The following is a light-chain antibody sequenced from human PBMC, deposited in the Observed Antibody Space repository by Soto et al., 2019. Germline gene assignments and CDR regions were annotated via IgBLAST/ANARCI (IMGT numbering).Light chain of an antibody. Sequence: QSALTQPPPASGTPGQRVTISCSGNSSNVGSNTVNWYQQLPGTAPKLLIYSNNQRPSGVPDRFSGSKSGTSASLAISGLQSGDEADYYCAAWDDSLNAYVFATGTKVTVL. V-gene: IGLV1-44*01. J-gene: IGLJ1*01. CDR3: AAWDDSLNAYV. CDR1: SSNVGSNT. CDR2: SNN.